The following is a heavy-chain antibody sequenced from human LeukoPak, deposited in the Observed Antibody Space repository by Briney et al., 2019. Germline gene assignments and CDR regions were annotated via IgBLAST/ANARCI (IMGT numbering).Heavy chain of an antibody. Sequence: PGGSLRLSCAASGFTFSSYGMHWVRQAPGKGLEWVAVISYDGSNKYYADSVKGRFTISRDNSKNTLYLQMNSLRAEDTAVYYCAKDPYDSSGYTFDYWGQGTLVTVSS. V-gene: IGHV3-30*18. CDR1: GFTFSSYG. D-gene: IGHD3-22*01. CDR2: ISYDGSNK. J-gene: IGHJ4*02. CDR3: AKDPYDSSGYTFDY.